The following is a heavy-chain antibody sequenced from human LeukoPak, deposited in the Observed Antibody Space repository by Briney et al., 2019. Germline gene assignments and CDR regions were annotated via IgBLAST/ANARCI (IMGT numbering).Heavy chain of an antibody. CDR3: ARTTSGATFSDYYYYHMDV. Sequence: PGGSLRLSCAASGFTLTNYWMSWVRQAPGKGLEWVSSITSSSTYIHYADSVKGRFTISRDNAKNSLYLQMNSLRAEDTAVYYCARTTSGATFSDYYYYHMDVWGKGTTVTVSS. CDR1: GFTLTNYW. J-gene: IGHJ6*03. CDR2: ITSSSTYI. V-gene: IGHV3-21*01. D-gene: IGHD1-26*01.